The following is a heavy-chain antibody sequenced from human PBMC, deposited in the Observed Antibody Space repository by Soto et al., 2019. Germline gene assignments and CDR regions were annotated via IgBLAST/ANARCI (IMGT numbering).Heavy chain of an antibody. CDR1: GFTFSRQA. Sequence: GGSLRLSCAASGFTFSRQAMHWVRQAPGRGLEWVSNIRANDESIYYADSVKGRVSVSRDNVKNSLFLEMNSLRVDDTAVYYCARETLRDAIDIWGQGTMVTVSS. CDR2: IRANDESI. CDR3: ARETLRDAIDI. V-gene: IGHV3-48*03. J-gene: IGHJ3*02.